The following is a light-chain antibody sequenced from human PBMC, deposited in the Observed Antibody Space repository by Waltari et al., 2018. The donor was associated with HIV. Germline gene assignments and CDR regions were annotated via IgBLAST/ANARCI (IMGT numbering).Light chain of an antibody. CDR2: DNE. Sequence: QSVLTQPPSVSAAPGQRVTLYCSGSDPNIGYTSVSWYRQVPGTAPTPLIYDNEKRPSDIPDRFAGSKSGTSATLGITGLQTGDEAHYYCGTWDDSLNGAVFGGGTKLTVL. J-gene: IGLJ2*01. CDR3: GTWDDSLNGAV. CDR1: DPNIGYTS. V-gene: IGLV1-51*01.